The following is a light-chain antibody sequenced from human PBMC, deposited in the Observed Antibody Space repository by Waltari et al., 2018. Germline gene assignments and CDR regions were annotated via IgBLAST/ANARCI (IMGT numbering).Light chain of an antibody. V-gene: IGLV2-23*01. Sequence: QSALTQPASVSGSPGQSITISCTGTSSDVGTYNLVSWYQQHPGKAPKLMIYEGSKRPSGVSNRFSGSKSGTTASLTISGLQAEDEAGYYCCSYAGSSTYVVFGVGTKLTVL. J-gene: IGLJ2*01. CDR1: SSDVGTYNL. CDR3: CSYAGSSTYVV. CDR2: EGS.